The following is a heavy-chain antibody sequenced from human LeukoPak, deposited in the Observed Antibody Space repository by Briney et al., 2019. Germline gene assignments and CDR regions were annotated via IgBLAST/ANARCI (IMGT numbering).Heavy chain of an antibody. CDR3: GRVRGDYNWFDP. Sequence: SETLSLTCAVYGGSFSGYYWSWIRQPPGKGLEWIGEINHSGSTNYNPSLKSRVTISVDTSKNQFSLKLSSVTAADTAVYYCGRVRGDYNWFDPWGQGTLVSVSS. V-gene: IGHV4-34*01. D-gene: IGHD3-10*01. CDR1: GGSFSGYY. CDR2: INHSGST. J-gene: IGHJ5*02.